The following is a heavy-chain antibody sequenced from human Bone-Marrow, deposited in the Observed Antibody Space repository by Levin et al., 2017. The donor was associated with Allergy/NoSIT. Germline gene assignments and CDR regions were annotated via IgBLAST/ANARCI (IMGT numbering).Heavy chain of an antibody. V-gene: IGHV3-23*01. CDR2: IGGSGDIT. CDR3: AKGSRGWFQEMDS. CDR1: GFTFYTSA. Sequence: GGSLRLSCTASGFTFYTSAMTWVRQAPGKALGWVSAIGGSGDITSYADSVKGRFTVSRDNSKNMLFLQMDSLRVEDTAFYYCAKGSRGWFQEMDSWGQGILVTVSS. D-gene: IGHD6-19*01. J-gene: IGHJ4*02.